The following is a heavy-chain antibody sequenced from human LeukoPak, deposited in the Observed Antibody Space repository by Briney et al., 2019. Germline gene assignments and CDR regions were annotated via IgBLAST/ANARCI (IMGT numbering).Heavy chain of an antibody. J-gene: IGHJ4*02. CDR2: IKQDGSEK. Sequence: GGSLRLSCAASGFTFSTYYMSWVRQAPGTGLEWVANIKQDGSEKYYVDSVKGRFTISRDNAKNSLYLQMNSLRAEDTAVYYCASHARLFRLDYFDYWGQGTLVTVSS. CDR1: GFTFSTYY. CDR3: ASHARLFRLDYFDY. D-gene: IGHD3-3*01. V-gene: IGHV3-7*01.